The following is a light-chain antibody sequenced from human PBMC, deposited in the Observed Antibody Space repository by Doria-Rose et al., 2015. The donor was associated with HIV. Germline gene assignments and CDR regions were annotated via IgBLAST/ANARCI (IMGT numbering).Light chain of an antibody. Sequence: DIQLTQSPSSLSASVGDRATITCRASQSTGSFLNWYQQKPGKAPKLLIYAASSSQNGVPSRFSGSGSGTDFTLTISSLQPEDFATYFCQQSYSTPLTFGGGTRWRS. V-gene: IGKV1-39*01. CDR3: QQSYSTPLT. CDR2: AAS. J-gene: IGKJ4*01. CDR1: QSTGSF.